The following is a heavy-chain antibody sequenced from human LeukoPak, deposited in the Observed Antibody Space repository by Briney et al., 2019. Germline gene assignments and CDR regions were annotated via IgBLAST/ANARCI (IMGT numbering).Heavy chain of an antibody. CDR2: ITWNSGSI. CDR1: GLTFYDYA. V-gene: IGHV3-9*01. Sequence: TGGSLRLSCAASGLTFYDYAMHWVRQAPGKGLEWVSGITWNSGSIAYADSVKGRFTISRDNAKNSLYLQMNSLRSEDTALYYCAAGAGITRYWGQGTLVTVSS. D-gene: IGHD3-10*01. J-gene: IGHJ4*02. CDR3: AAGAGITRY.